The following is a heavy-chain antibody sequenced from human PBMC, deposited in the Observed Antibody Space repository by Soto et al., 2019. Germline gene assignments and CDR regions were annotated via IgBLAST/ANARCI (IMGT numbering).Heavy chain of an antibody. V-gene: IGHV3-11*03. CDR1: GFTFSDYY. CDR3: ARYGDYRPDAFDI. D-gene: IGHD4-17*01. J-gene: IGHJ3*02. Sequence: GGSLRLSCAASGFTFSDYYMSWIRQAPGKGLEWVSYISSSSSYTNYADSVKGRFTISRDNAKNSLYLQMNSLRAEDTAVYYCARYGDYRPDAFDIWGQGTMVTVSS. CDR2: ISSSSSYT.